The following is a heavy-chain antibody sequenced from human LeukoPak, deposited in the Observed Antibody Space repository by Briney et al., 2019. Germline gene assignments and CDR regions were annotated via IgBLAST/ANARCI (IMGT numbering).Heavy chain of an antibody. CDR3: ARDEVYCSSTSCYPDYMDV. Sequence: GGSLRLSCAASGFTVSGNYMSWVRQAPGKGLEWVSVIYSGGSTYYADSVKGRFTISRDNSKNTLYLQMNSLRAEDTAVYYCARDEVYCSSTSCYPDYMDVWGKGTTVTVSS. J-gene: IGHJ6*03. D-gene: IGHD2-2*01. CDR1: GFTVSGNY. V-gene: IGHV3-66*02. CDR2: IYSGGST.